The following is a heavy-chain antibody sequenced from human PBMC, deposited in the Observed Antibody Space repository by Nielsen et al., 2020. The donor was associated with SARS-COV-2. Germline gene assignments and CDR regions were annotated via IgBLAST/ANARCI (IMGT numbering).Heavy chain of an antibody. D-gene: IGHD3-10*01. CDR3: ARDGVLWFGEQQFDY. V-gene: IGHV3-7*01. J-gene: IGHJ4*02. Sequence: GGSPRLSCAASGFTFSSYWMSWVRQAPGKGLEWVANIKQDGSEKYYVDSVKGRFTISRDNAKNSLYLQMNSLRAEDTAVYYCARDGVLWFGEQQFDYWGQGTLVTVSS. CDR2: IKQDGSEK. CDR1: GFTFSSYW.